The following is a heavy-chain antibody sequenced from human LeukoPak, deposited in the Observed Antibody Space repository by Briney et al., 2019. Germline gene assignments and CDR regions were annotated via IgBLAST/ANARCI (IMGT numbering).Heavy chain of an antibody. Sequence: PGGSLRLSCAASGFTFSSYGMHWVRQAPGKGLEWVSVIYSGGSTYYADSVKGRFTISRDNSKNTLYLQMNSLRAEDTAVYYCARTYYYDSSGPWTFDIWGQGTMVTVSS. CDR2: IYSGGST. CDR1: GFTFSSYG. V-gene: IGHV3-53*01. CDR3: ARTYYYDSSGPWTFDI. D-gene: IGHD3-22*01. J-gene: IGHJ3*02.